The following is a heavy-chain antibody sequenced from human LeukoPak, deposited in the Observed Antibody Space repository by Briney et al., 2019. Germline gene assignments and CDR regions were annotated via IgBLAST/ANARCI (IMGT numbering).Heavy chain of an antibody. Sequence: SGGSLRLSCAASGFTVSSNYMSWVRQAPGKGLEWVSVVYSGDNTYYADSVKGRFIISRDNSKNTLYLQVYSLRADDTAVYYCARDDWNEYYMDVWGKGTTVTVSS. V-gene: IGHV3-66*01. D-gene: IGHD1-1*01. CDR2: VYSGDNT. CDR3: ARDDWNEYYMDV. CDR1: GFTVSSNY. J-gene: IGHJ6*03.